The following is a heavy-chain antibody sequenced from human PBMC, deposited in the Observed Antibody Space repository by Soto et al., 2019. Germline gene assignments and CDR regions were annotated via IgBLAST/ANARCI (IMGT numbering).Heavy chain of an antibody. J-gene: IGHJ6*02. CDR3: ARDSPGGGYYYGMDV. Sequence: QGQLEQSGAEVRKPGSSVKVSCKASGGSFSSYAISWVRQAPGQGLEWMGGIVPVLGTSHSAQKFQGRVTFSTDDSTTTAYMELSSLRSEDTDVYYCARDSPGGGYYYGMDVWGQGTTVTVSS. CDR2: IVPVLGTS. D-gene: IGHD3-16*01. V-gene: IGHV1-69*01. CDR1: GGSFSSYA.